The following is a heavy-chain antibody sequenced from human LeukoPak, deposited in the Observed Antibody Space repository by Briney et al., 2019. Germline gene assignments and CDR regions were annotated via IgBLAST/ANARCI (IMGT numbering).Heavy chain of an antibody. Sequence: GGSLRLSCAASGFTFSSYWMHWVRQAPWKGLVWVSRINSDGSSTSYADSVKGRFTISRDNAKNTLYLQMNSLRAEDTAVYYCARVPSSSWYGLIDYWGQGTLVTVSS. CDR3: ARVPSSSWYGLIDY. J-gene: IGHJ4*02. D-gene: IGHD6-13*01. V-gene: IGHV3-74*01. CDR2: INSDGSST. CDR1: GFTFSSYW.